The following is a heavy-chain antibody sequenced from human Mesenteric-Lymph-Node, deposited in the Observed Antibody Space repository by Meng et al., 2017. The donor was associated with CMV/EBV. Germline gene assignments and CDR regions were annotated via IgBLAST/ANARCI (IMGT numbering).Heavy chain of an antibody. J-gene: IGHJ4*02. CDR3: ARDRYCSSTSCYKYYFDS. CDR2: INQAGSER. V-gene: IGHV3-7*01. D-gene: IGHD2-2*01. Sequence: GGSLRLSCAASGFTVSSNYMNWVRQAPGKGLEWVANINQAGSERYYVDSVKGRFTISRDNAKNSLFLQMNTLRAEDTAVYYCARDRYCSSTSCYKYYFDSWGQGTLVTVSS. CDR1: GFTVSSNY.